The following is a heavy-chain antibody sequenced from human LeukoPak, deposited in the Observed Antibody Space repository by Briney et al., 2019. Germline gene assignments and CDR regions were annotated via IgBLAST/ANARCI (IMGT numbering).Heavy chain of an antibody. Sequence: PGGSLRLSCAASGFSFSTYAVNWVRQAPGKGLEWVSAISGSGDSTYFADSAKGRFTLSRDNSKNTLFLQMNSLRAEDTAVYYCAKDRTTYYYGSGSYYNSYWGQGTLVTVSS. V-gene: IGHV3-23*01. CDR1: GFSFSTYA. J-gene: IGHJ4*02. CDR2: ISGSGDST. CDR3: AKDRTTYYYGSGSYYNSY. D-gene: IGHD3-10*01.